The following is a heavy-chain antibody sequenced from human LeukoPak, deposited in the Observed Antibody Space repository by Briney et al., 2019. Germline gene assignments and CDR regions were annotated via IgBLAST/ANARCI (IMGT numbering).Heavy chain of an antibody. D-gene: IGHD3-3*01. J-gene: IGHJ4*02. CDR3: AREGGFYRPLDY. V-gene: IGHV4-4*02. CDR1: GGSVTSTNG. CDR2: VHLDGRT. Sequence: PSETLSPTCAVSGGSVTSTNGWTWFRQPPGKGLEWIGEVHLDGRTNYNPSLTGRLTMSVDLYENHISLKLTSVTAADTAVYYCAREGGFYRPLDYSGQGSLVTVSS.